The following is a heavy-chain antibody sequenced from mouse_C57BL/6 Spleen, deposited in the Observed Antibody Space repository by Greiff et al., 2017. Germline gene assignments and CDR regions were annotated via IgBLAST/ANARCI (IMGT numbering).Heavy chain of an antibody. CDR3: ARSVIYYDLYYYAMDY. CDR1: GYAFSSYW. CDR2: IYPGDGDT. J-gene: IGHJ4*01. Sequence: QVQLQQSGAELVKPGASVKISCKASGYAFSSYWMNWVKQRPGKGLEWIGQIYPGDGDTNYNGKYKGKATLTADKSSSTAYMQLCSLTSEDTSVYFCARSVIYYDLYYYAMDYWGQGTSVTVSS. D-gene: IGHD2-4*01. V-gene: IGHV1-80*01.